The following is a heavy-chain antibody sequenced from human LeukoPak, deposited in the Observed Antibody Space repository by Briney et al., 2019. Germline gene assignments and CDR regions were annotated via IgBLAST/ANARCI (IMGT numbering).Heavy chain of an antibody. CDR2: ISGDGGST. Sequence: GGSLRLSCAASGFTFDDYAMHWVRQAPGKGLEWVSLISGDGGSTYYADSVKGRFTISRDNSKNSLYLQMNSLRTEDTALYYCAKDMWDIVVVPAALYYYGMDVWGQGTTVTVSS. V-gene: IGHV3-43*02. CDR1: GFTFDDYA. CDR3: AKDMWDIVVVPAALYYYGMDV. D-gene: IGHD2-2*01. J-gene: IGHJ6*02.